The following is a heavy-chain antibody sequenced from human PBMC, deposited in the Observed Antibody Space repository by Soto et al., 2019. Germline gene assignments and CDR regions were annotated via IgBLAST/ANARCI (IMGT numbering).Heavy chain of an antibody. CDR3: ARREGLRLTPFDP. CDR2: IYYSGST. J-gene: IGHJ5*02. D-gene: IGHD4-17*01. V-gene: IGHV4-39*01. CDR1: GGSISSSSYY. Sequence: QLQLQESGPGLVKPSETLSLTCTVSGGSISSSSYYWGWIRQPPGKGLEWIGSIYYSGSTYYNPSLKSRVTISVDTSKNQFSLKLSSVTAADTAVYYCARREGLRLTPFDPWGQGTLVTVSS.